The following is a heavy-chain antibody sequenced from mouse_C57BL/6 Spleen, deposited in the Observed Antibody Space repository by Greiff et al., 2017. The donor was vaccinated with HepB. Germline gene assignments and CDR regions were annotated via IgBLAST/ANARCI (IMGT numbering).Heavy chain of an antibody. CDR3: TTESYYGSSAWFAY. Sequence: VQLQQSGAELVRPGASVKLSCTASGFNIKDYYMHWVKQRPEQGLEWIGRIDPEDGDTEYAPKFQGKATMTADTSSNTAYLQLSSLTSEDTAVYYCTTESYYGSSAWFAYWGQGTLVTVSA. V-gene: IGHV14-1*01. CDR2: IDPEDGDT. D-gene: IGHD1-1*01. CDR1: GFNIKDYY. J-gene: IGHJ3*01.